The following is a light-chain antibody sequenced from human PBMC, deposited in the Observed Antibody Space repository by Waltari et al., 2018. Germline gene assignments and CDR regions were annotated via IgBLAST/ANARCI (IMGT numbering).Light chain of an antibody. CDR3: NSRDSSGNFWV. Sequence: SSELTQDPAVSVALGQTVRITCQGDSLRSYYESWYQQKPGQAPVLVIYGKNNRPSGIPDRFSGSSSGNTASLTITGAQAEDEADYYCNSRDSSGNFWVFGGGTKLTVL. CDR1: SLRSYY. J-gene: IGLJ3*02. V-gene: IGLV3-19*01. CDR2: GKN.